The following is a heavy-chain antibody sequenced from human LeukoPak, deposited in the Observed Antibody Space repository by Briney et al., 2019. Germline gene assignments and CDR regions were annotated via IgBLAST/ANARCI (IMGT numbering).Heavy chain of an antibody. J-gene: IGHJ6*04. CDR2: IKEDGSDK. D-gene: IGHD3-10*02. CDR3: AELGITMIGGV. V-gene: IGHV3-7*01. CDR1: GFTFSNYW. Sequence: GGSLRLSCAASGFTFSNYWMSWVRQAPGKGLEWVANIKEDGSDKYYVDSVKGRFTISRDNAKNSLYLQMNSLRAEDTAVYYCAELGITMIGGVWGKGTTVTISS.